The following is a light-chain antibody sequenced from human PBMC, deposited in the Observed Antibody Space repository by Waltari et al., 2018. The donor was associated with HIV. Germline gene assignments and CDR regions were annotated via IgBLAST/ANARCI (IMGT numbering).Light chain of an antibody. CDR2: SNN. CDR1: SSNIGSNT. V-gene: IGLV1-44*01. CDR3: VAWDDSLNGWV. Sequence: QSVLTQPPSASGTPGQRVTISCSGGSSNIGSNTVYWYQQLPGTAPKLLIYSNNQRPSGVPDRFPGSKSGTSASLAISGLQSEDEADYYCVAWDDSLNGWVFGGGTKLTVL. J-gene: IGLJ3*02.